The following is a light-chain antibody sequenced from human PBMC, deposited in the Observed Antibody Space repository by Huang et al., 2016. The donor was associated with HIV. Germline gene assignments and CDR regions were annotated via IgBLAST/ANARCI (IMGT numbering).Light chain of an antibody. Sequence: EIVLTQSPGILSLSPGESATLSCRSSENVSKNYSGWYQQKPGQPPRLLIDGAFIRAAGIPNRFSGSGSGTCFTLTSTRLEPEDFAVYYYQQYGTSPRTFGGGTRVEI. CDR3: QQYGTSPRT. V-gene: IGKV3-20*01. CDR2: GAF. CDR1: ENVSKNY. J-gene: IGKJ4*01.